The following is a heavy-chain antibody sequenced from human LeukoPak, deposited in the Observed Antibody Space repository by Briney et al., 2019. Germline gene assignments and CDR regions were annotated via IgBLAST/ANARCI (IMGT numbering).Heavy chain of an antibody. D-gene: IGHD6-13*01. CDR3: AKLNGYSSSWFDY. V-gene: IGHV3-23*01. Sequence: GGSLRLSCAASGFNFSNYAMSWVRQAPRKGLEWVSGLSSGGGSTYYADSVKGRFTISRDNSKNTLYLQMNSLRAEDTAVYYCAKLNGYSSSWFDYWGQGTLVTVSS. CDR2: LSSGGGST. J-gene: IGHJ4*02. CDR1: GFNFSNYA.